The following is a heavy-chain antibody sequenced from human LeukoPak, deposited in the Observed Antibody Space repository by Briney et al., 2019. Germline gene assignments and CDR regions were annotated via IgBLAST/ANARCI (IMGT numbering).Heavy chain of an antibody. CDR2: LGTAGDT. D-gene: IGHD2-8*01. V-gene: IGHV3-13*01. J-gene: IGHJ5*02. CDR1: VFTLTSYD. Sequence: CLSLSSALSVFTLTSYDMISGPESTRTHVECLSALGTAGDTYYSGSVKGRFNISRENAKNSLYLQMNSLRAGDTAVYYCARNLECCTSGVCYNWFDPWGQGTLVTVSS. CDR3: ARNLECCTSGVCYNWFDP.